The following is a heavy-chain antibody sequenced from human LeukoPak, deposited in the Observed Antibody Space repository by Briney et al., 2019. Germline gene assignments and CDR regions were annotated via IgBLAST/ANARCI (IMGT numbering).Heavy chain of an antibody. V-gene: IGHV4-31*03. CDR1: GGSISSGGYY. D-gene: IGHD6-13*01. J-gene: IGHJ6*02. Sequence: ASQTLSLTCTVSGGSISSGGYYWSWIRQHPGKGLEWIGYIYYSGSTNYNPSLKSRVTISVDTSKNQFSLKLSSVTAADTAVYYCARSGAAGPGNYYYYGMDVWGQGTTVTVSS. CDR2: IYYSGST. CDR3: ARSGAAGPGNYYYYGMDV.